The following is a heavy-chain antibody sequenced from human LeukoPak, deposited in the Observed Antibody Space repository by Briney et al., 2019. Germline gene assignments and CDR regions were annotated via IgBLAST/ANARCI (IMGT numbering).Heavy chain of an antibody. CDR2: ISAYNGNT. Sequence: ASVKVSCKASGGTFSSYAISWVRQAPGQGLEWMGWISAYNGNTNYAQKLQGRVTMTTDTSTSTAYMELRSLRSDDTAVYYCARQYSVYGGTANYFDYWGQGTLVTVSS. D-gene: IGHD4/OR15-4a*01. CDR3: ARQYSVYGGTANYFDY. V-gene: IGHV1-18*01. CDR1: GGTFSSYA. J-gene: IGHJ4*02.